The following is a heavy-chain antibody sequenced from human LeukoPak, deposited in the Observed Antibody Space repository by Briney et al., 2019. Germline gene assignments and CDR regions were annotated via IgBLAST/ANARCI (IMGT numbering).Heavy chain of an antibody. J-gene: IGHJ4*02. CDR3: ARDSATVTTPYFDY. CDR2: INLNNGGT. D-gene: IGHD4-17*01. Sequence: ASVKVSCKASGFTFTGYYMNWVRQAPGQGLEWMGWINLNNGGTNYAQKFQGWVTMTRGTSISTAYMELSRLTYDDTAVYYCARDSATVTTPYFDYWGQGSLVTVSS. V-gene: IGHV1-2*04. CDR1: GFTFTGYY.